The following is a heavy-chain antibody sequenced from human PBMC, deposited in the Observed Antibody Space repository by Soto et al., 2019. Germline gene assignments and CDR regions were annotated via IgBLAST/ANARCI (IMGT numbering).Heavy chain of an antibody. J-gene: IGHJ6*02. CDR1: GGSTSSYY. D-gene: IGHD5-12*01. V-gene: IGHV4-59*07. Sequence: SHTLSLTWSVSGGSTSSYYWSWIRQPPGKGLEWIGYIYYSGSTNYNPSLKSRVTISVDTSKHQLSLKLSSVTAAETAVYYCARGQIVATMDDYYYYGMDVWGQGTTVTVSS. CDR3: ARGQIVATMDDYYYYGMDV. CDR2: IYYSGST.